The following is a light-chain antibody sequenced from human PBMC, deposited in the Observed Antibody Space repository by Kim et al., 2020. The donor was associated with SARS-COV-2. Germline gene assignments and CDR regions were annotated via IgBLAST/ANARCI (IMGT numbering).Light chain of an antibody. Sequence: LGQTARITCQGDSLRSYYASWYQQKPGQAPVLVIYGKNNRPSGIPDRFSGSSSGNTASLTITGAQAEDEADYYCNSRDSSGNHRYVFGTGTKVTVL. CDR2: GKN. J-gene: IGLJ1*01. CDR1: SLRSYY. V-gene: IGLV3-19*01. CDR3: NSRDSSGNHRYV.